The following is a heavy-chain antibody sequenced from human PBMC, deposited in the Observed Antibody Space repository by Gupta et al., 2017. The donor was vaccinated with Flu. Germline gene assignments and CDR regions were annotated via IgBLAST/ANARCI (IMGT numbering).Heavy chain of an antibody. CDR3: AKAGYLESNGPADYCDA. CDR1: YA. CDR2: LADEGSDK. J-gene: IGHJ4*02. D-gene: IGHD6-25*01. Sequence: YARHGVGQAPGKGVEWVAVLADEGSDKYYADSVKGRFTISRDNSKSTRYRQINRLGAGDTAIYYCAKAGYLESNGPADYCDAGGQGTLGTVSS. V-gene: IGHV3-30*18.